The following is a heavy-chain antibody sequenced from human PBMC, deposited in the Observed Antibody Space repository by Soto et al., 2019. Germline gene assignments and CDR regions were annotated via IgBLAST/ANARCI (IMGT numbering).Heavy chain of an antibody. J-gene: IGHJ6*03. D-gene: IGHD6-6*01. V-gene: IGHV3-23*01. CDR3: AKGHALGPSSLKYYYYYMDV. CDR1: GFTFSSYA. CDR2: ISGSGGST. Sequence: GGSLRLSCAASGFTFSSYAMSWVRQAPGKGLEWVSAISGSGGSTYYADSVKGRFTISRDNSKNTLYLQMNSLRAEDTAIYYCAKGHALGPSSLKYYYYYMDVWGKGTTVTVSS.